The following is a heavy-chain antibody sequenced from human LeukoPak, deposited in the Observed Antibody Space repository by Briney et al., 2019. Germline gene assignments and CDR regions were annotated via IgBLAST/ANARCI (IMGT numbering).Heavy chain of an antibody. CDR2: IYYSGST. CDR1: GASISSFY. J-gene: IGHJ6*03. V-gene: IGHV4-59*01. CDR3: ARGTSNVLGHFDWLHMDV. Sequence: SETLSLTCTVSGASISSFYWSWLRQPPGKGLEWIGYIYYSGSTNSNPSLKSRVTISVDTSKNQFSLKVSSVTAADTAGYYCARGTSNVLGHFDWLHMDVWGKGTTVTVSS. D-gene: IGHD3-9*01.